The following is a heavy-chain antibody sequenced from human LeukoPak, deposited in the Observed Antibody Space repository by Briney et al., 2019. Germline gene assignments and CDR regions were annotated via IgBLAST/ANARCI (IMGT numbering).Heavy chain of an antibody. CDR2: ISGSGGST. CDR3: AKDLPRYYYTAGIAAAGHDY. J-gene: IGHJ4*02. CDR1: GFTFSSYA. D-gene: IGHD6-13*01. V-gene: IGHV3-23*01. Sequence: GGSLRLSCAASGFTFSSYAMSWVRQAPGKGLEWVSAISGSGGSTYYADSVKGRFTISRDNSKSTLYLQMNSLRAEDTAVYYCAKDLPRYYYTAGIAAAGHDYWGQGTLVTVSS.